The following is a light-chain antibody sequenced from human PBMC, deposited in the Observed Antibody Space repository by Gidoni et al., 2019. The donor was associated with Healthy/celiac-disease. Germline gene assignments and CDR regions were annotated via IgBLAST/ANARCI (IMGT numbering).Light chain of an antibody. CDR3: QQYYSYPYT. Sequence: AIRMTQSPSSLSASTGDRVTITCRASQGISSYLAWYQQKPGKAPKLLIYAASTLQSGVPSRFSGSVSGTDFTLTISCLQSEDFATYYFQQYYSYPYTFGQGTKLEIK. V-gene: IGKV1-8*01. J-gene: IGKJ2*01. CDR2: AAS. CDR1: QGISSY.